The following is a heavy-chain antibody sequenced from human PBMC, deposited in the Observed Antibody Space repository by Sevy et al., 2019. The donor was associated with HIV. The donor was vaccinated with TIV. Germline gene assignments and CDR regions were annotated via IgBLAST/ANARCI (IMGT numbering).Heavy chain of an antibody. CDR3: AAGLYGGSRPLDY. J-gene: IGHJ4*02. Sequence: ASVKVSCKASGFTFTSSAVQWVRQARGQRLEWIGWIVVGSGNTNYAQKFQERVTITRDMSTSTAYMELSSLRSEDTTVYYCAAGLYGGSRPLDYWGQGTLVTVSS. V-gene: IGHV1-58*01. CDR2: IVVGSGNT. CDR1: GFTFTSSA. D-gene: IGHD4-17*01.